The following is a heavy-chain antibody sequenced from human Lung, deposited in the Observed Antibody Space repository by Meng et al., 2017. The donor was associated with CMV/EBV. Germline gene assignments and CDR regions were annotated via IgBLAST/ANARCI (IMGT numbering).Heavy chain of an antibody. V-gene: IGHV3-21*01. CDR1: GFIFSDYS. J-gene: IGHJ4*02. CDR3: ARGRGYCSSTNCYQNFDY. Sequence: ESXKISXTASGFIFSDYSMSWVRQAPGKGLEWVSSISSSSIHIYYADSTKGRFTISRDNAKKSLYLQMNSLRAEDTAVYYCARGRGYCSSTNCYQNFDYWGQGTLVPVPS. CDR2: ISSSSIHI. D-gene: IGHD2-2*01.